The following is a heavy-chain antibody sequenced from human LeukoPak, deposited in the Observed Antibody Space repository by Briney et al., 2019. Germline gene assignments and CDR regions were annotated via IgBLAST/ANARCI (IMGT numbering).Heavy chain of an antibody. CDR3: ARDSSSAVAGTLWFDP. Sequence: ASVKVSCKASGYTFTSYGISWVRQAPGQGLEWMGWISAYNGNTNYALKLQGRATMTTDTSTSIAYMELRSLRSDDTAVYYCARDSSSAVAGTLWFDPWGQGTLVTVSS. D-gene: IGHD6-19*01. J-gene: IGHJ5*02. V-gene: IGHV1-18*01. CDR2: ISAYNGNT. CDR1: GYTFTSYG.